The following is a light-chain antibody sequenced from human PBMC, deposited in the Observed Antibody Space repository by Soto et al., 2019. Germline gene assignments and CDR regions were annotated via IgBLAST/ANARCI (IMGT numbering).Light chain of an antibody. J-gene: IGLJ3*02. Sequence: QSALTQPASVSGSPGQTITISCTGTSSDVGGYNYLSWYQQHPGKGPKVMIYEVSNRPSGVSNRFSGSKSGNTASLTISGLQAEDEADYFCSSYTTSGTPVFGGGTKLTVL. CDR1: SSDVGGYNY. CDR3: SSYTTSGTPV. V-gene: IGLV2-14*01. CDR2: EVS.